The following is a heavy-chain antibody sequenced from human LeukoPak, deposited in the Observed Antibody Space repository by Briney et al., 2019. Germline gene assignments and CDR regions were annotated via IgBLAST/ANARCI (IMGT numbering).Heavy chain of an antibody. CDR2: ISWNSGSI. Sequence: PGRSLRLSCAASGFTFDDYAMPWVRQAPGKGLEWVSGISWNSGSIGYADSVKGRFTISRDNVKNSLYLQMNSLRAEDTALYYCAKDIGYSGYESVFDYWGQGTLVTVSS. CDR1: GFTFDDYA. CDR3: AKDIGYSGYESVFDY. V-gene: IGHV3-9*01. J-gene: IGHJ4*02. D-gene: IGHD5-12*01.